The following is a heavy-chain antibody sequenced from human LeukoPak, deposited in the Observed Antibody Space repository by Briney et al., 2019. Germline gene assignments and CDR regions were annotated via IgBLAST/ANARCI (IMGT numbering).Heavy chain of an antibody. CDR2: INHSGST. CDR3: ARGIAAKDYYYGMDV. V-gene: IGHV4-34*01. D-gene: IGHD6-6*01. Sequence: TETLSLTCAVYGGSFSGYYWSWIRQPPGKGLEWIGEINHSGSTNYNPSLKSRVTISVDTSKNQFSLKLSSVTAADTAVYYCARGIAAKDYYYGMDVWGQGTTVTVSS. J-gene: IGHJ6*02. CDR1: GGSFSGYY.